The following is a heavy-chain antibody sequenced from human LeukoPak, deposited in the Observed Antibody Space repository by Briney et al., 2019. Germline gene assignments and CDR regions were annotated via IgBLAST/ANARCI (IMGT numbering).Heavy chain of an antibody. Sequence: GGSLRLSCAASGFTFSNYDMHWVRQATGKGLEWVSGIGTAGDTYYVGSVKGRFTISRENAKNSLFLQMNSLRAGDTAVYYCVRGGVLTGFDYWGQGTLVTVSS. CDR1: GFTFSNYD. CDR2: IGTAGDT. D-gene: IGHD3-9*01. J-gene: IGHJ4*02. CDR3: VRGGVLTGFDY. V-gene: IGHV3-13*01.